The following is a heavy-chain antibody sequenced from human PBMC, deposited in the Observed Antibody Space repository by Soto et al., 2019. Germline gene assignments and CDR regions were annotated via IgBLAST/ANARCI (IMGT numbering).Heavy chain of an antibody. CDR1: GFTFSNYS. CDR2: IGSTSGTI. V-gene: IGHV3-48*01. Sequence: EVQLVESGGGLVQPGGSLRLSCAASGFTFSNYSMSWVRQAPGKGLEWVSYIGSTSGTILYADSVKGRFTISRDNTRNSLYLQINSLRAEDPAVYYCARLAVTSRDYWGQGTRVTVSS. CDR3: ARLAVTSRDY. J-gene: IGHJ4*02. D-gene: IGHD4-4*01.